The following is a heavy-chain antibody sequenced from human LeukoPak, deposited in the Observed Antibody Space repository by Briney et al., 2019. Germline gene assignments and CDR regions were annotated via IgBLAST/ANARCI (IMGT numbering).Heavy chain of an antibody. CDR2: IYYSGST. D-gene: IGHD3-10*01. Sequence: SEALSLTCTVSGGSISSYYWRWIRQPPGKGLEWIGYIYYSGSTNYNPSLKSRVTISVDTSKNQFSLKLSSVTAADTAVYYCVRHSPGGMVRGVGYDYWGQGTLVTVSS. CDR3: VRHSPGGMVRGVGYDY. CDR1: GGSISSYY. J-gene: IGHJ4*02. V-gene: IGHV4-59*08.